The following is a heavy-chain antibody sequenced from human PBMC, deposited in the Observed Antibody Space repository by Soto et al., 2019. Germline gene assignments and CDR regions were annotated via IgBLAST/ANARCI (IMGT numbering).Heavy chain of an antibody. D-gene: IGHD3-9*01. V-gene: IGHV3-13*01. Sequence: GGSLRLSCAASGFTFSSYDMHWVRQATGKGLEWVSAIGTAGDTYYPGSVKGRFNISRENAKNSLYLQMNSLRAEDTAVYYCARARKYLSYYDILTGYIDYWGQGTLVTVSS. J-gene: IGHJ4*02. CDR1: GFTFSSYD. CDR2: IGTAGDT. CDR3: ARARKYLSYYDILTGYIDY.